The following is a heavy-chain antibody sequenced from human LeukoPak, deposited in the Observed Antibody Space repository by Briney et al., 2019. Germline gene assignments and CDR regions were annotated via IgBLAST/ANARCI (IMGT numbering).Heavy chain of an antibody. D-gene: IGHD1-26*01. J-gene: IGHJ4*02. V-gene: IGHV1-18*01. Sequence: ASVKVSCKASGYTFTSYGISWVRQAPGQGLEWVGWISANNGDTDYAQKFQARVTMTTDTSTSTAYMELRSLRSDDTAVYYCARESHVTREDSWGQGTLVTVSS. CDR2: ISANNGDT. CDR1: GYTFTSYG. CDR3: ARESHVTREDS.